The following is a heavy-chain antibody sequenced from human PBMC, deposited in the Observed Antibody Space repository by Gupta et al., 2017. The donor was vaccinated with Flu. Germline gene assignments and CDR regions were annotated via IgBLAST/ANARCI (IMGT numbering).Heavy chain of an antibody. V-gene: IGHV1-69*01. CDR2: IIPIFGTA. D-gene: IGHD6-13*01. Sequence: QVQLVQSGAEVKKPGSSVKVSCKASGGTFSSYALSWVRQAPGQGLEWMGGIIPIFGTANYAQKFQGRVTITADESTSTAYMELSSLRSEDTAVYYCARGCVGAAAGTFLDKTPMDVWGQGTTVTVSS. CDR3: ARGCVGAAAGTFLDKTPMDV. CDR1: GGTFSSYA. J-gene: IGHJ6*02.